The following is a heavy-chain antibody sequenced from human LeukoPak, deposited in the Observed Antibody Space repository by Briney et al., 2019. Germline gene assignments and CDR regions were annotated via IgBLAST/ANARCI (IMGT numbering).Heavy chain of an antibody. D-gene: IGHD3-10*01. CDR2: ISSSGSTI. CDR1: GFTFSSYA. J-gene: IGHJ3*02. CDR3: ASTPPRSFDAFDI. Sequence: GGSLRLSCAASGFTFSSYAMHWVRQAPGKGLEWVSYISSSGSTIYYADSVKGRFTISRDNAKNSLYLQMNSLRAEDTAVYHCASTPPRSFDAFDIWGQGTTVTVSS. V-gene: IGHV3-48*04.